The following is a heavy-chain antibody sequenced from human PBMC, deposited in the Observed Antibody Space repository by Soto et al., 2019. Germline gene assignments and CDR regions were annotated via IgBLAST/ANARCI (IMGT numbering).Heavy chain of an antibody. CDR2: ISAYNGNT. D-gene: IGHD3-3*01. CDR1: GYTFTSYG. Sequence: QVQLVQSGAEVKKPGASVKVSCKASGYTFTSYGISWVRQAPGQGLEWMGWISAYNGNTNYAQKLQGRVTMTTDTATSTAYMELRSLRSDDTAVYYCARDITIFGVVTKWFDPWGQGTLVTVSS. V-gene: IGHV1-18*01. J-gene: IGHJ5*02. CDR3: ARDITIFGVVTKWFDP.